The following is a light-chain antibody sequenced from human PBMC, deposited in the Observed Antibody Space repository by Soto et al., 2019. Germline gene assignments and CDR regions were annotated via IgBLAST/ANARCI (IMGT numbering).Light chain of an antibody. CDR2: DDS. CDR1: NIAAKS. V-gene: IGLV3-21*03. CDR3: QVWDSTSDHWV. J-gene: IGLJ3*02. Sequence: SYELTQPPSVSVAPGKTARITCGGDNIAAKSVHWYRQKQGQAPVLVIYDDSDRPSGIPERFSGSNSGNTTTLTISRVEAGDEADYYCQVWDSTSDHWVFGGGTQLTVL.